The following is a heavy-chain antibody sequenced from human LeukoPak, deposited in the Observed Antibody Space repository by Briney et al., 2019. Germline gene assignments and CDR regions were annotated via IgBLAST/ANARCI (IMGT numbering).Heavy chain of an antibody. CDR1: GFTFDDYA. CDR2: ISWNSGSI. CDR3: AKGSFMIATGSAFDI. Sequence: PGGSLRLSCAASGFTFDDYAMHWVRQAPGKGLEWVSGISWNSGSIGYADSVKGRFTISRDNAKNSLYLQMNSLRAEDTALYYCAKGSFMIATGSAFDIWGQGTMVTVSS. J-gene: IGHJ3*02. D-gene: IGHD3-22*01. V-gene: IGHV3-9*01.